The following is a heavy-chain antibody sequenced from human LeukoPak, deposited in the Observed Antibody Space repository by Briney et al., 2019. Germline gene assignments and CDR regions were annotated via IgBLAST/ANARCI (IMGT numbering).Heavy chain of an antibody. D-gene: IGHD4-17*01. Sequence: ASVKVSCKASGYTFTSYGISWVRQAPGQGLEWMGWISAYNGNTNYAQKLQGRVTMTTDTSTSTAHMELRSLRSDDTAVYYCARDDGDYPSARYYYGMDVWGQGTTVTVSS. CDR2: ISAYNGNT. J-gene: IGHJ6*02. V-gene: IGHV1-18*01. CDR3: ARDDGDYPSARYYYGMDV. CDR1: GYTFTSYG.